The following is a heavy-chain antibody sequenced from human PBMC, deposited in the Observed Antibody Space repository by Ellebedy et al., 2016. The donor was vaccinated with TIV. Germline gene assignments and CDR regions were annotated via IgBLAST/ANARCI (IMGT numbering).Heavy chain of an antibody. CDR3: ARVLRATSGMDV. D-gene: IGHD4/OR15-4a*01. CDR2: INPDSGGT. CDR1: GGIFRSHA. Sequence: ASVKVSCKASGGIFRSHAISWVRQAPGQGLEWMGWINPDSGGTNSPQKFQGRVTMTRDTSVNTAYMELSRLQSDDTAVYYCARVLRATSGMDVWGQGTTVTVS. V-gene: IGHV1-2*02. J-gene: IGHJ6*02.